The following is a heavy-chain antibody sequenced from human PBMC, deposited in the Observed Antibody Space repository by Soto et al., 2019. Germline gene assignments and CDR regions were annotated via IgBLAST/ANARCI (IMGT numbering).Heavy chain of an antibody. CDR3: ARAQVSGTIEIGFSV. Sequence: QLQLQESGPGLVKPSETLSLTCSVSGGSITNDDYYWSWVRQPPGKGLEWIGYVDYRGNTYYSPSLRSRLTLSADTSKNQFSLKLRSVSVEDTAVYYCARAQVSGTIEIGFSVWGQGTLVTVSS. CDR1: GGSITNDDYY. J-gene: IGHJ3*01. CDR2: VDYRGNT. D-gene: IGHD1-26*01. V-gene: IGHV4-30-4*01.